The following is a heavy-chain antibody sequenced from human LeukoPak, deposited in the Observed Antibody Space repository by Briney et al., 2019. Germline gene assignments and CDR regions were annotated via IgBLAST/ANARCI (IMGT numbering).Heavy chain of an antibody. D-gene: IGHD3-22*01. CDR1: GYTFTGYY. V-gene: IGHV1-2*02. Sequence: ASVKVSCKASGYTFTGYYMHWVRQVPGQGLEWMGWINPNSGGTDYAQKFQGRVTMTRDTSISTAYMELSRLRSDDTAVYYCARVNTMIVDSDVWGQGTTVTVSS. J-gene: IGHJ6*02. CDR3: ARVNTMIVDSDV. CDR2: INPNSGGT.